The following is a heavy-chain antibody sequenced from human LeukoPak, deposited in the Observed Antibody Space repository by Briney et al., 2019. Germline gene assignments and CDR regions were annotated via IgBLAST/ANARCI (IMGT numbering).Heavy chain of an antibody. CDR3: AKGGHYNFDY. CDR2: ISYDGSNK. CDR1: GFTFSSYA. V-gene: IGHV3-30-3*01. Sequence: GRSLRLSCAASGFTFSSYAMHWVRQAPGKGLEWVAVISYDGSNKYYADSVKGRFTISRDNSKNTLYLQMNSLRTEDTAVYYCAKGGHYNFDYWGQGTLVTVSS. D-gene: IGHD4-11*01. J-gene: IGHJ4*02.